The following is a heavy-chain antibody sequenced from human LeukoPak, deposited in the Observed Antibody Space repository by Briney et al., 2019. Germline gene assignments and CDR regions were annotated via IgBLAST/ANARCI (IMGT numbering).Heavy chain of an antibody. CDR1: GFTFSSAW. J-gene: IGHJ4*02. Sequence: GSLRLSCAASGFTFSSAWMTWVRQAPGKGLEWVAVIWYDGSNKYYADSVKGRFTISRDNSKNTLYLQMNSLRAEDTAVYYCARDSRSSGYGHFDYWGQGTLVTVSS. CDR3: ARDSRSSGYGHFDY. V-gene: IGHV3-33*08. CDR2: IWYDGSNK. D-gene: IGHD3-22*01.